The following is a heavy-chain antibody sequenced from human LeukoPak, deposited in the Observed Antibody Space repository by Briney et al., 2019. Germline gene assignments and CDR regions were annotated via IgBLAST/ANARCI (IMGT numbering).Heavy chain of an antibody. Sequence: GGSLRLSCAASGFTFSSYWMSWVRQAPGKGLEWVANIKQDGSEKYYVDSVKGRFTISRDNAKNSLYLQMNSLRAEDTALYHCARADGSGTYPSLTGFDYWGQGTLVTVSS. CDR1: GFTFSSYW. D-gene: IGHD3-10*01. V-gene: IGHV3-7*03. J-gene: IGHJ4*02. CDR2: IKQDGSEK. CDR3: ARADGSGTYPSLTGFDY.